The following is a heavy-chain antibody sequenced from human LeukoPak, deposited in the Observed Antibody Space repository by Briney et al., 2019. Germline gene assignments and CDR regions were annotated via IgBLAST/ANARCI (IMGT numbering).Heavy chain of an antibody. J-gene: IGHJ4*02. Sequence: ASVKVSCKASGYTFTDYCVHWVRQAPGQGPEWMGWINPNSDGANYTDNFQGRVTMTRDTSISTAYMELSRLRSDDTAVYYCARGGGPGRWFGVFDYWGQGALVTVSS. D-gene: IGHD3-10*01. CDR3: ARGGGPGRWFGVFDY. CDR1: GYTFTDYC. V-gene: IGHV1-2*02. CDR2: INPNSDGA.